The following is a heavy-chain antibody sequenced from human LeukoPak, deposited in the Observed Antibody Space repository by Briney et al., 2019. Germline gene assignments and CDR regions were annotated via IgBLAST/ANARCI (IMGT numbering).Heavy chain of an antibody. D-gene: IGHD3-10*01. CDR3: AREFSGGLFGY. CDR2: ILPSSGKT. V-gene: IGHV1-46*01. CDR1: GYTFTNYY. J-gene: IGHJ4*02. Sequence: ASVKVSCKTSGYTFTNYYMHWVRQAPGQGLEWMGIILPSSGKTNYAQQFQGRVTMTRDTSTSTVYMELSSLRSEDTAVYYCAREFSGGLFGYWGQGTLVTVSS.